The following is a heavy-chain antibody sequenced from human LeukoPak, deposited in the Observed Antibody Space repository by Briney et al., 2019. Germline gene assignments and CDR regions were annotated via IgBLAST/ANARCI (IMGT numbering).Heavy chain of an antibody. CDR1: GYKFNAYW. D-gene: IGHD3-22*01. CDR2: IYPDDSDT. V-gene: IGHV5-51*01. J-gene: IGHJ3*01. CDR3: ARPNITSYYDSRGYDAFDV. Sequence: GESLKISCKGSGYKFNAYWIAWVRQMPGKGLEWMGIIYPDDSDTRYSPSFPGQVTISADKSVSIAYLQWSSLKASDTAMYYCARPNITSYYDSRGYDAFDVWGQGTMVTVSS.